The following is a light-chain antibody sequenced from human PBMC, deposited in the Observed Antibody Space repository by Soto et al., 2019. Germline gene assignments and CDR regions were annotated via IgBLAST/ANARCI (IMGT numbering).Light chain of an antibody. CDR1: SSNIGAGYD. CDR3: GTWDSSLSAYV. J-gene: IGLJ1*01. Sequence: QSVLTQPPSVSGSPGQSVTISCTWISSNIGAGYDVHWYQQLPGTAPKLLIYGNSNRPSGVPDRFSGSKSGTSASLAITGLQAEDEADYYCGTWDSSLSAYVFGTGTKVTVL. V-gene: IGLV1-40*01. CDR2: GNS.